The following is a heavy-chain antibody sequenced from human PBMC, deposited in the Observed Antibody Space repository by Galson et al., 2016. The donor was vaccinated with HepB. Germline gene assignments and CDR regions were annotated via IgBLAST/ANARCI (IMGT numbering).Heavy chain of an antibody. Sequence: TLSLTCTVSGGSISSSSYYWGWIRQPPGKGLEWIGSVYYSGNSDYNPSLKTRVTISIHTSKNQFSLNLNSVTAADTAVYSCARHRRVGAYSNYFDYWGQGALVTVSS. J-gene: IGHJ4*02. V-gene: IGHV4-39*01. CDR1: GGSISSSSYY. CDR3: ARHRRVGAYSNYFDY. CDR2: VYYSGNS. D-gene: IGHD1-26*01.